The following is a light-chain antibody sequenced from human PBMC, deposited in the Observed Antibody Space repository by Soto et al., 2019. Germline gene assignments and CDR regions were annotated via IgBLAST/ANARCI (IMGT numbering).Light chain of an antibody. V-gene: IGKV1-5*03. CDR2: KAS. Sequence: DIQMTQSPSTLSASVGDRVTITCRASQSINSRLAWYQQKPGKAPNLLIYKASSLESGVPSRVSGSGSGTEFTLTISSLQPDDFATYYCQQYNNYWTFGQGTKVEIK. CDR3: QQYNNYWT. J-gene: IGKJ1*01. CDR1: QSINSR.